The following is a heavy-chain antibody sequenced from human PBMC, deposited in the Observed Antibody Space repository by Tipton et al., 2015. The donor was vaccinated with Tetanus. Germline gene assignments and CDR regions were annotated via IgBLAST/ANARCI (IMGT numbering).Heavy chain of an antibody. CDR2: IFWDGSGV. Sequence: SLRLSCTASGVTFAHATHWVRLVPGKGLEWVAGIFWDGSGVGYADSVRGRFTISRDTSKNSVYLQMSNLRPEDTALYYCTIGTSAGGADSWGPGTLVTVSS. CDR3: TIGTSAGGADS. D-gene: IGHD6-13*01. V-gene: IGHV3-9*01. J-gene: IGHJ5*01. CDR1: GVTFAHA.